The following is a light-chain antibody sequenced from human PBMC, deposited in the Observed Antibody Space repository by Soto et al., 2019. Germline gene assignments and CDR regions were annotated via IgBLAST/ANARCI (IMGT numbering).Light chain of an antibody. CDR1: QSLLHSNGYNY. V-gene: IGKV2-28*01. Sequence: DIVMTQSPLSLPVTPGEPDSISCRSSQSLLHSNGYNYLDWYLQKPGQSPQLLIYLGSNRASGVPDGFSGSGSGTDFTLKISRVEAEYVGVYYCMQALQSPWTFGQGTKVEIK. J-gene: IGKJ1*01. CDR2: LGS. CDR3: MQALQSPWT.